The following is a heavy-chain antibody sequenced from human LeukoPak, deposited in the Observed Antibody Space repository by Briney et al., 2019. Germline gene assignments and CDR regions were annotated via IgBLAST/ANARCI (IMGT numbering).Heavy chain of an antibody. Sequence: SQTLSLTCAISGDSVSSNSAAWNWIRQSPSRGLEWLGRTYYRSKWYNDYAVSVKSRITINPDTSKNQFSLQLNSVTPEDTAVYYCARDVQYYKSSGWYEGYFDYWGQGTLVTVSS. D-gene: IGHD6-19*01. CDR2: TYYRSKWYN. CDR3: ARDVQYYKSSGWYEGYFDY. J-gene: IGHJ4*02. V-gene: IGHV6-1*01. CDR1: GDSVSSNSAA.